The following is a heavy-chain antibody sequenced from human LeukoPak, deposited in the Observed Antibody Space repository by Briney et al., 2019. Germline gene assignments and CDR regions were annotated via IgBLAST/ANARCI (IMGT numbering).Heavy chain of an antibody. Sequence: ASVKVSCKASGYTFTSYDINWVRQATGQGLEWMGWMNPNSGNTGYAQKFQGRVTMTRDTSTSTVYMELSSLRSEDTAVYYCARWGLGLSELGYMDVWGKGTTVTISS. CDR3: ARWGLGLSELGYMDV. D-gene: IGHD3-10*01. CDR1: GYTFTSYD. V-gene: IGHV1-8*02. CDR2: MNPNSGNT. J-gene: IGHJ6*03.